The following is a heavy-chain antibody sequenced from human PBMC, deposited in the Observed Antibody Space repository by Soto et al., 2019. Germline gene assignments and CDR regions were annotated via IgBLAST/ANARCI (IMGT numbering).Heavy chain of an antibody. J-gene: IGHJ4*02. V-gene: IGHV4-59*01. CDR1: GDSISNYY. Sequence: QVQLQESGPGLVKPSETLSLSCTVSGDSISNYYWSWIRQPPGKGLEWIGYVYHSGSTNYNSGSTNYNPSLDTRVTISADTSKSQFSLRLNSVTAADTAVYYCARGFRSYYFDYWGQGTLVTVSS. CDR3: ARGFRSYYFDY. CDR2: VYHSGSTNYNSGST.